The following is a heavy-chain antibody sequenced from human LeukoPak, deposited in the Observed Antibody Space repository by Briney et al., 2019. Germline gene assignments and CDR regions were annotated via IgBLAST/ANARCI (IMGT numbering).Heavy chain of an antibody. CDR2: ISYDGSNK. J-gene: IGHJ4*02. CDR3: VRDRCSTCHYFDC. V-gene: IGHV3-30-3*01. CDR1: GFTLSGYS. Sequence: AGGSPRPSRAAPGFTLSGYSIHWGRPAPGKGVGGGAVISYDGSNKYYADSVKGRFTISRDTSKNTLYLQMNSLRAEDTAMYYCVRDRCSTCHYFDCWGQGTLVTVSS. D-gene: IGHD6-13*01.